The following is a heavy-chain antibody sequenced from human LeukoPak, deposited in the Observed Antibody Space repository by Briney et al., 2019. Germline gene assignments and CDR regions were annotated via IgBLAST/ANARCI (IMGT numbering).Heavy chain of an antibody. CDR2: MNPNSGNT. CDR1: GYTFTSYD. D-gene: IGHD5-12*01. Sequence: ASVKVSCKASGYTFTSYDINWVRQAPGQGLEWMGWMNPNSGNTGYAQKFQGRVTMTRNTSISTAYMELSSLRSEDTAVYYCARVATTGADYYYYGMDVWGQGTTVTVSS. CDR3: ARVATTGADYYYYGMDV. J-gene: IGHJ6*02. V-gene: IGHV1-8*01.